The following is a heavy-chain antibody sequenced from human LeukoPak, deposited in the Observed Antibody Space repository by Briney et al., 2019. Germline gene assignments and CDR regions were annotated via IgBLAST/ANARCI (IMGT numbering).Heavy chain of an antibody. CDR2: ISWNSGSI. J-gene: IGHJ4*02. D-gene: IGHD5-18*01. CDR3: AKQELRGYSSPLGC. Sequence: GGSLRLSCAASGFTFDDYAMHWVRQAPGKGLEWVSGISWNSGSIGYADSVKGRFTISGDNAKNSLYLQMNSLRAEDTALYYCAKQELRGYSSPLGCWGQGTLVTVSS. CDR1: GFTFDDYA. V-gene: IGHV3-9*01.